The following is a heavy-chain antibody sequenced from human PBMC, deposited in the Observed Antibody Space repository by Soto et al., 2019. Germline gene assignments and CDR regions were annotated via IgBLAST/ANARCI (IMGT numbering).Heavy chain of an antibody. CDR3: AKDIWPVPTVTRPECFDP. CDR1: GFTFDDYA. CDR2: ISWNSGSI. Sequence: EVQLVESGGGLVQPGRSLRLSCAASGFTFDDYAMHWVRQAPGKGLEWVSGISWNSGSIGYADSVKGRFTISRDNAKNSLYLQMHSLRAEDTALYYCAKDIWPVPTVTRPECFDPWGQGTLVTVSS. D-gene: IGHD4-4*01. V-gene: IGHV3-9*01. J-gene: IGHJ5*02.